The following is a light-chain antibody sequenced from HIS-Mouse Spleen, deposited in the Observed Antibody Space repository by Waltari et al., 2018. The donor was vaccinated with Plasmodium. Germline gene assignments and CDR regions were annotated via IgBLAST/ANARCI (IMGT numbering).Light chain of an antibody. CDR2: KDS. CDR3: QSADSSGTYVV. V-gene: IGLV3-25*03. Sequence: SYELTQPPSVSVSPGQPARTTCSGDAFPKQYAYWYQQKPGQAPVLVIYKDSERPSGIPERFSGSSSGTTVTLTISGVQAEDEADYYCQSADSSGTYVVFGGGTKLTVL. J-gene: IGLJ2*01. CDR1: AFPKQY.